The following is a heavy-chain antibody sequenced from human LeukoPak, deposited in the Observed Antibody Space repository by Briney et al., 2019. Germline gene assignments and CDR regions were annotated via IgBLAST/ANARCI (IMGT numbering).Heavy chain of an antibody. V-gene: IGHV3-74*01. CDR3: VRGSNGWNGMDV. Sequence: PGGSLRLSCAASGFTVSSNYMSWVRQAPGKGLEWVTRIDTDGTFTVYADSVKGRLTISRDNAKNTLYLQMNGLRVEDTAVYYCVRGSNGWNGMDVWGQGTTVTVSS. J-gene: IGHJ6*02. CDR1: GFTVSSNY. D-gene: IGHD2-8*01. CDR2: IDTDGTFT.